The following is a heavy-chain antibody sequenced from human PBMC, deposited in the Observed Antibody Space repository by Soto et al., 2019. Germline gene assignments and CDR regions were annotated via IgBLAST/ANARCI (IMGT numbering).Heavy chain of an antibody. CDR3: AMGEDEYSSLS. J-gene: IGHJ5*02. CDR1: GGSLSTAGYY. D-gene: IGHD6-13*01. V-gene: IGHV4-31*03. CDR2: IYYSGST. Sequence: PSETLSLTCTVSGGSLSTAGYYWNCIRQVPEKGLEWIGYIYYSGSTFYNPSLKSRVTISLDTSQNQLSLKLRSMTVADTAVYYCAMGEDEYSSLSWGPGTLVTVSS.